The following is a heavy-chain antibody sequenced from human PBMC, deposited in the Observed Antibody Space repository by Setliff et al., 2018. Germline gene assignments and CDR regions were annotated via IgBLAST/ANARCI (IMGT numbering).Heavy chain of an antibody. D-gene: IGHD6-13*01. CDR1: GFSIGDYG. J-gene: IGHJ1*01. CDR3: ARDSWSSSWSQEYFQH. V-gene: IGHV3-30-3*01. CDR2: ISFAGSIE. Sequence: GGSLRLSCVVSGFSIGDYGMHWVRQAPGKGLEWLAFISFAGSIELYADSVKGRFTVSKDTSRNTLYLQLNTLRAEDTAVYYCARDSWSSSWSQEYFQHWGQGTLVTVSS.